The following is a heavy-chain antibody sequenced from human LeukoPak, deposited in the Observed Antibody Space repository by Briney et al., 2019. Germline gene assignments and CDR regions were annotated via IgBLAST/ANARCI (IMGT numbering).Heavy chain of an antibody. CDR1: GYTFNTYG. CDR2: INTDNGNT. J-gene: IGHJ4*02. Sequence: ASVKVSCKASGYTFNTYGISWVRQAPGQRPEWMGWINTDNGNTKYAQKLQGKVTMTTDTSTSTAYMELRSLRSDDTAGYYCARDGRYNLNYADYWGQGTLVTVSS. CDR3: ARDGRYNLNYADY. V-gene: IGHV1-18*01. D-gene: IGHD1-20*01.